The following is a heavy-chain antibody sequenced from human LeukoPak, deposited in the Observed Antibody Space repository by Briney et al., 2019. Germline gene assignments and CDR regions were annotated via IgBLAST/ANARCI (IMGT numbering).Heavy chain of an antibody. Sequence: GGSLRLSCAASGFTFSSYAMHWVRQAPGKGLEWVAVISYDGSNKYYADSVKGRFTISRDNSKNTLYLQMNSLRAEDTAVYYCAREALQGYDSSGYYRGFYYFDYWGQGTLVTVSS. D-gene: IGHD3-22*01. J-gene: IGHJ4*02. CDR1: GFTFSSYA. V-gene: IGHV3-30-3*01. CDR3: AREALQGYDSSGYYRGFYYFDY. CDR2: ISYDGSNK.